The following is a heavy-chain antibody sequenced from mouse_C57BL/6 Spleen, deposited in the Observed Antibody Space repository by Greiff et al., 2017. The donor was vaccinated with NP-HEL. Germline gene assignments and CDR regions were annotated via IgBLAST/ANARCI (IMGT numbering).Heavy chain of an antibody. J-gene: IGHJ3*01. CDR3: AREGDGNYGGFAY. D-gene: IGHD2-1*01. CDR1: GYSFTSYY. Sequence: QVQLQQSGPELVKPGASVKISCKASGYSFTSYYIHWVKQRPGQGLEWIGWIYPGSGNTKYNEKFKGKATLTADTSSSTAYMQLSSLTSEDSAVYYCAREGDGNYGGFAYWGQGTLVTVSA. V-gene: IGHV1-66*01. CDR2: IYPGSGNT.